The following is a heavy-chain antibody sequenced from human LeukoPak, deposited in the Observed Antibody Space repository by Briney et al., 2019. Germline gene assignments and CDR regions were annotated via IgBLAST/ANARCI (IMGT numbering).Heavy chain of an antibody. J-gene: IGHJ4*01. CDR1: GGTFSSYA. V-gene: IGHV1-69*13. CDR2: IIPIFGTA. CDR3: ARPSRPPTGSEDYFGY. Sequence: SVKVSCKASGGTFSSYAISWVRQAPGQGLEWMGGIIPIFGTANYAQKFQGRVTITADESTSTAYMELSSLRSEDTAVYYCARPSRPPTGSEDYFGYWGQGILGTVSS. D-gene: IGHD6-13*01.